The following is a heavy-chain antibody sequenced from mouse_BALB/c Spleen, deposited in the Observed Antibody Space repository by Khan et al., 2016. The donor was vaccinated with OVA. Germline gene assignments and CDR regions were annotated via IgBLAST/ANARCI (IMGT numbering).Heavy chain of an antibody. Sequence: EVQLQESGPGLVKPSQSLSLTCTVTGYSITSDYAWNWIRQFPGNKLEWMGYISSSGSTNYNPALKSRISITQDTSKNQFFLQLNSVTTEDTATYDCARDGSRYNYAMDYWGQGTSVTVSS. CDR3: ARDGSRYNYAMDY. CDR1: GYSITSDYA. D-gene: IGHD2-3*01. V-gene: IGHV3-2*02. CDR2: ISSSGST. J-gene: IGHJ4*01.